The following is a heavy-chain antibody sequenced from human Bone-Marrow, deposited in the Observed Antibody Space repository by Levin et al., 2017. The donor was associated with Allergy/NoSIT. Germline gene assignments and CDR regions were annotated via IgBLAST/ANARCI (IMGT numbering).Heavy chain of an antibody. J-gene: IGHJ6*02. D-gene: IGHD2-2*01. Sequence: SGPTLVKPTQTFTLTCTFSGFSLSTSGVGVGWIRQPPGKALEWLALIYWNDDKRYSPSLKRRLTITKDTSKNQVVLTMTNMDPVDTATYYCARRWISTDYDYGMDVWGQGTTVTVSS. CDR1: GFSLSTSGVG. CDR2: IYWNDDK. CDR3: ARRWISTDYDYGMDV. V-gene: IGHV2-5*01.